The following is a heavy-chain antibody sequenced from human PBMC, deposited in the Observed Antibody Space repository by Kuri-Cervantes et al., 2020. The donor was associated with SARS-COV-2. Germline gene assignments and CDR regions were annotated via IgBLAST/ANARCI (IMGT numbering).Heavy chain of an antibody. D-gene: IGHD1-1*01. V-gene: IGHV3-74*01. CDR3: VRDGDHWNFDY. CDR2: INPDGSYT. Sequence: GESLKISCAASGFTFSSYSMNWARQAPGKGLEWVSRINPDGSYTNNADSVKGRFTLTRDNANNMLLLKMNSLRAEDTAVYYCVRDGDHWNFDYWGQGTLVTVSS. J-gene: IGHJ4*02. CDR1: GFTFSSYS.